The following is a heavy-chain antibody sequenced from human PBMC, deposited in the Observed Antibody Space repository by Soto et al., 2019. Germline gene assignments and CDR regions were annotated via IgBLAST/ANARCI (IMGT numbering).Heavy chain of an antibody. J-gene: IGHJ5*02. D-gene: IGHD3-22*01. Sequence: SETLSLTCTVSGGSISSYYWSWIRQPAGKGLEWIGRIYTSGSTNYNPSLKSRVTMSADTSKNQFSLKLSSVTAADTAVYYCARDSGRGYYDSSGYYYAWGQGTLVTVSS. CDR3: ARDSGRGYYDSSGYYYA. CDR1: GGSISSYY. CDR2: IYTSGST. V-gene: IGHV4-4*07.